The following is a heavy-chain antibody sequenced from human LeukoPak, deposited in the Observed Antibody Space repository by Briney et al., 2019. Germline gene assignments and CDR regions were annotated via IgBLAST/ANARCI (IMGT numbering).Heavy chain of an antibody. Sequence: PGGSLRLSCAASGFTVSSNYMSWVRQAPGKGLEWVSVIYSGGSTYYADSVKGRFTISRDNSKNTLDLQMNSLRAEDTAVYYCWTPLDYYDSSGYHQGGDWGEGTLVTVSS. D-gene: IGHD3-22*01. J-gene: IGHJ4*02. V-gene: IGHV3-53*01. CDR2: IYSGGST. CDR3: WTPLDYYDSSGYHQGGD. CDR1: GFTVSSNY.